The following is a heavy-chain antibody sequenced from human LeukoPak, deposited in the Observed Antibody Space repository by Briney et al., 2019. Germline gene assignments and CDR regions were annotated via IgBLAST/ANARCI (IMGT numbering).Heavy chain of an antibody. CDR1: GGSISSYY. D-gene: IGHD2-2*01. V-gene: IGHV4-4*09. CDR3: ARHKEVVTALPYFDY. J-gene: IGHJ4*02. CDR2: IYTSGST. Sequence: SETLSLTCTVSGGSISSYYWSWIRQPPGKGLEWIGYIYTSGSTNYNPSLKSRVTISVDTSKNQFSLKLSSVTAADTAVYYCARHKEVVTALPYFDYWGQGTLVTVSS.